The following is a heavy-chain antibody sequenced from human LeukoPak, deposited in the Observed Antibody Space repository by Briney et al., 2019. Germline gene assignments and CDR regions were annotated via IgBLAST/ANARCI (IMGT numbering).Heavy chain of an antibody. V-gene: IGHV4-30-4*08. CDR2: IYYSGST. CDR1: GGSISSRSHY. CDR3: ARARYPVGDYYFDY. J-gene: IGHJ4*02. Sequence: SETLSLTCTVSGGSISSRSHYWGWVRQPPGKGLEWIGYIYYSGSTYYNPSLKSRVTISVDTSKNQFSLKLSSVTAADTAVYYCARARYPVGDYYFDYWGQGTLVTVSS. D-gene: IGHD3-16*01.